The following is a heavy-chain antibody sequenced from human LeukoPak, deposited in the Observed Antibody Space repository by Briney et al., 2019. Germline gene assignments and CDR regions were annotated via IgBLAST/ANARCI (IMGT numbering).Heavy chain of an antibody. CDR2: IYYSGST. J-gene: IGHJ6*02. D-gene: IGHD5-18*01. V-gene: IGHV4-59*08. CDR1: GGSISSYY. CDR3: ARQGDTAMVPPYYDYGMDV. Sequence: SETLSLTCTVSGGSISSYYWSWIRQPPGKGLEWIGYIYYSGSTNYNPSLKSRVTISVDTSKNQSSLKLSSVTAADTAVYYCARQGDTAMVPPYYDYGMDVWGQGTTVTVSS.